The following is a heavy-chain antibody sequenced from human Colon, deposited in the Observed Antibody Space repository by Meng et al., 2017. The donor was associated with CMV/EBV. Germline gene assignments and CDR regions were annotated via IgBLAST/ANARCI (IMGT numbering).Heavy chain of an antibody. V-gene: IGHV3-48*03. J-gene: IGHJ6*02. CDR1: GFTFSSYE. D-gene: IGHD2-2*01. Sequence: GGSLRLSCAASGFTFSSYEMNWVRQAPGKGLEWVSYISSSGSTIYYADSVKGRFTIPRDNAKNSLYLQMNSLRAEDTAVYYCARGGDIVVDYYYYGMDVWGQGTTVTVSS. CDR3: ARGGDIVVDYYYYGMDV. CDR2: ISSSGSTI.